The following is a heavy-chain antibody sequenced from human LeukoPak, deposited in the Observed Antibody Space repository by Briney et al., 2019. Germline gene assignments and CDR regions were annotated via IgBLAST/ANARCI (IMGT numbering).Heavy chain of an antibody. D-gene: IGHD3-22*01. V-gene: IGHV1-18*01. J-gene: IGHJ4*02. CDR2: INTYNGNT. Sequence: ASVKVSCKASGYIFTSYGITWVRQAPGQGLEWMGWINTYNGNTNYAQKVQGRVTMTTDTSTSTAYMELRSLRSDDTAVYYCARDYYDSSGHFDYWGQGTLVTVSS. CDR3: ARDYYDSSGHFDY. CDR1: GYIFTSYG.